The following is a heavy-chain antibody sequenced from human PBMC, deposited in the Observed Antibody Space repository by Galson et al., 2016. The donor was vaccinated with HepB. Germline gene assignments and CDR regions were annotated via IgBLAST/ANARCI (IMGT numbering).Heavy chain of an antibody. CDR3: ANSGGYYYDSGYGGIFDY. CDR1: GFTFSDAW. J-gene: IGHJ4*02. D-gene: IGHD3-22*01. V-gene: IGHV3-15*01. Sequence: SLRLSCAASGFTFSDAWMSWVRQAPGKGLEWVGRIKSKTDDGTIDYAAPVKGRFSISRDDSKNTLYLQMNSLKTEDTGVYYCANSGGYYYDSGYGGIFDYWGRGTLVTVSS. CDR2: IKSKTDDGTI.